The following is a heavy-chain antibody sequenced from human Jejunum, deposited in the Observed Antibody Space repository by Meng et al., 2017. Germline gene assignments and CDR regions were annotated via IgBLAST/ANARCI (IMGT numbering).Heavy chain of an antibody. CDR3: AGDLLGPAIAASGYFDP. D-gene: IGHD5-12*01. CDR2: IYHTGST. V-gene: IGHV4-4*02. J-gene: IGHJ5*02. CDR1: GGSISDSNW. Sequence: QVKLQEAGPGLVKPSGTLSLTFAVSGGSISDSNWWSWVRQPPGKELEWIGEIYHTGSTNYNPSLKSRVTMSLDKSKNQFFLDLTSVTAADTAVYYCAGDLLGPAIAASGYFDPWGQGTLVTVSS.